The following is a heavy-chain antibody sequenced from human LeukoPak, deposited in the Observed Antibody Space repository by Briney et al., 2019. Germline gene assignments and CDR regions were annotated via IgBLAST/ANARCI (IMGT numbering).Heavy chain of an antibody. CDR2: IYYSGSI. J-gene: IGHJ3*02. D-gene: IGHD5-18*01. V-gene: IGHV4-31*03. CDR1: GGSISRGGYY. Sequence: SETLSLTCTVSGGSISRGGYYWSWIRQPPGKGLEYIGYIYYSGSIYYNPSLKSRVTISLDTSKNQFSLNLSSVTAADTAVYYCARDRGYGYGCDGFDIWGQGTMVTVSS. CDR3: ARDRGYGYGCDGFDI.